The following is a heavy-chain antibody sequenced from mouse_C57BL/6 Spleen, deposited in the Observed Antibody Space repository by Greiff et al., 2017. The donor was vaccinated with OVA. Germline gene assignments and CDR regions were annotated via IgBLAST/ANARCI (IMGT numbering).Heavy chain of an antibody. Sequence: EVKLQESGPGLVKPSQSLSLTCSVTGYSITSGYYWNWIRQFPGNKLEWMGYISYDGSNNYNPSLKNRISITRDTSKNQFFLKLNSVTTEDTATYYCARGYDDWFAYWGQGTLVTVSA. CDR1: GYSITSGYY. CDR2: ISYDGSN. V-gene: IGHV3-6*01. D-gene: IGHD2-12*01. CDR3: ARGYDDWFAY. J-gene: IGHJ3*01.